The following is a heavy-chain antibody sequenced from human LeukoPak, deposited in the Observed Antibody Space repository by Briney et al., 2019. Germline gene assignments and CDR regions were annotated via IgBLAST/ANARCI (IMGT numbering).Heavy chain of an antibody. J-gene: IGHJ4*02. V-gene: IGHV3-30*18. CDR3: AKSRSSGWSGFFDY. Sequence: GGSLRLSCAASGFRFSGYGMHWVRQAPGKGLEWVAVISYDGSNKYYADSVKGRFTISRDNSKNTLYLQMNSLRAEGTAVYYCAKSRSSGWSGFFDYWGQGTLVTVSS. CDR2: ISYDGSNK. D-gene: IGHD6-19*01. CDR1: GFRFSGYG.